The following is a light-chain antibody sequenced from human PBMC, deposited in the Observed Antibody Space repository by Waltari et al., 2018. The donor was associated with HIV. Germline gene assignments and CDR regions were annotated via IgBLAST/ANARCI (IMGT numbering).Light chain of an antibody. CDR2: WAS. Sequence: DIVMTQSPDSLAVSLGERATIHCTSSQSILHSSNNKNYLAWSQQKPGQPPKLLIYWASTRESGVPDRFSGSGSGTDFTLTISSLQTEDVAVYYCHQYYSTPPTFGQGTKVEIK. CDR1: QSILHSSNNKNY. V-gene: IGKV4-1*01. CDR3: HQYYSTPPT. J-gene: IGKJ1*01.